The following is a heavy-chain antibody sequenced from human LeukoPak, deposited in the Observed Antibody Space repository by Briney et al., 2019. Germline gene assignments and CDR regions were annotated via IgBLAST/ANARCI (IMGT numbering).Heavy chain of an antibody. CDR1: GFTFSTYA. CDR3: AKDPVIAAAGTGWYYFDY. V-gene: IGHV3-23*01. Sequence: AGGSLRVSCAASGFTFSTYAMSWVRLAPGKGLEWVSTISGSGTSTYYADSVKGRFTISRDSSKSTLFLQMDSLRDEDSAVYYCAKDPVIAAAGTGWYYFDYWGQGTLVTVSS. J-gene: IGHJ4*02. D-gene: IGHD6-13*01. CDR2: ISGSGTST.